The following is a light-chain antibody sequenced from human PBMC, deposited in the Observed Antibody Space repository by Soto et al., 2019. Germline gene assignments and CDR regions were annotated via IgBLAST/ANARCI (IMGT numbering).Light chain of an antibody. CDR1: QSISIW. CDR2: KAS. CDR3: QQYDSFLYT. V-gene: IGKV1-5*03. Sequence: DIQMTQSPSTLSASVGDRVTITCRASQSISIWLAWYQQKPGKAPKLLIYKASSLETGVPSRFSGSGSGTEFTLTINSLQPDDFATYYCQQYDSFLYTFGQGTKLEIK. J-gene: IGKJ2*01.